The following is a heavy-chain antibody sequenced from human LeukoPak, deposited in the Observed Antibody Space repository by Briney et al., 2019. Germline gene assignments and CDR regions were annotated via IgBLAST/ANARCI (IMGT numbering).Heavy chain of an antibody. Sequence: GGSLRLSCSASGFTFSSYAMNWLRQAPGKGLEYVSGISINGGSTYYADSVKGRFTITRDNSKSTLYLQMSSLRAEDTAVYYCVKDSRITIFGVPFFGYWGQGTLVTVSS. CDR1: GFTFSSYA. V-gene: IGHV3-64D*09. D-gene: IGHD3-3*01. J-gene: IGHJ4*02. CDR3: VKDSRITIFGVPFFGY. CDR2: ISINGGST.